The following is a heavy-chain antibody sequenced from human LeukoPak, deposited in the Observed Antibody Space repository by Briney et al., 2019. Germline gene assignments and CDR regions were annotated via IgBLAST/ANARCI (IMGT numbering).Heavy chain of an antibody. CDR3: ARSYCSSTSCYPGCFDY. V-gene: IGHV3-23*01. CDR1: GFTFSSYA. D-gene: IGHD2-2*01. J-gene: IGHJ4*02. CDR2: ISGSGGST. Sequence: GGSLRLSCAASGFTFSSYAMSWVRQAPGKGLEWVSAISGSGGSTYYADSVRGRFTISRDNSKNTLYLQMNSLSAEDTAVYYCARSYCSSTSCYPGCFDYWGQGTLVTVSS.